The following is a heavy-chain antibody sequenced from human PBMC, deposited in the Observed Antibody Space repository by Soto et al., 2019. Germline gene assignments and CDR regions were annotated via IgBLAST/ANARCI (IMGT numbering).Heavy chain of an antibody. CDR3: AKHDYYGSGSWD. D-gene: IGHD3-10*01. V-gene: IGHV3-30*18. CDR1: GFTFSSYG. CDR2: ISYDGSNK. Sequence: QVQLVESGGGVVQPGRSLRLSCAASGFTFSSYGMHWVRQAPGKGLEWVAVISYDGSNKYYADSVKGRFTISRDNSKNTLYLQMNSLRAEDTAVYYCAKHDYYGSGSWDWGQGTLVTVSS. J-gene: IGHJ4*02.